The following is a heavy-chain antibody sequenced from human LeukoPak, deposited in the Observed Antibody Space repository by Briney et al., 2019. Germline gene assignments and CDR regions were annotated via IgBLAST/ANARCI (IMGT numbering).Heavy chain of an antibody. D-gene: IGHD3-9*01. CDR2: IYHSGST. V-gene: IGHV4-38-2*02. J-gene: IGHJ5*02. Sequence: SETLSLTCTVSGYSISSGYYWGWIRRPPGKGLEWIGSIYHSGSTYYNPSLKSRVTISVDTSKNQFSLKLSSVTAADTAVYYCARPLRYFDPSSFDPWGQGTLVTVSS. CDR1: GYSISSGYY. CDR3: ARPLRYFDPSSFDP.